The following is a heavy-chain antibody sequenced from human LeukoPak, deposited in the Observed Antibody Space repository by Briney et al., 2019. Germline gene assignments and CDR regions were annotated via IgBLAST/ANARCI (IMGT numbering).Heavy chain of an antibody. V-gene: IGHV3-48*01. CDR2: ISSSSSTI. Sequence: PGGSLRLSCAASGVTFSSYAMSWVRQAPGKGLEWASYISSSSSTIYYADSVKGRFTISRDNAKNSLYLQMNSLRAEDTAVYYCAREDIEVVPAPTPEDAFDIWGQGTMVTVSS. D-gene: IGHD2-2*01. CDR1: GVTFSSYA. CDR3: AREDIEVVPAPTPEDAFDI. J-gene: IGHJ3*02.